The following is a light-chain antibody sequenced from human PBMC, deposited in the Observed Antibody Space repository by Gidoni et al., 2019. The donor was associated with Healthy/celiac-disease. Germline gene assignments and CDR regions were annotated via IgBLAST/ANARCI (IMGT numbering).Light chain of an antibody. CDR2: DAS. V-gene: IGKV1-33*01. CDR3: QQYDNRPS. CDR1: QDISNY. J-gene: IGKJ5*01. Sequence: DIQMTQSPSPLSASVGDRVTITCQASQDISNYLNWYQQKPGKAPKLLIYDASNLETGVPSRFSGSGSGTDFTFTISSLQPEDIATYYCQQYDNRPSFGQGTRLEIK.